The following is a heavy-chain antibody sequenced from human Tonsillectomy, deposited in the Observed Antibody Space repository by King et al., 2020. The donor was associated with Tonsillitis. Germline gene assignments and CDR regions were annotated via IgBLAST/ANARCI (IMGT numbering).Heavy chain of an antibody. J-gene: IGHJ4*02. CDR3: ARDTYSGSYKVDY. CDR2: ISVYSGNT. Sequence: VQLVESGAEVKKPGASVKVSCKASGYTFTSYGISWVRQAPGQGLEWMGWISVYSGNTNYTQKLQGRVTMTTDTSTSTAYMELRSLRSDDTAGYYCARDTYSGSYKVDYWGQGTLVTVSS. CDR1: GYTFTSYG. D-gene: IGHD1-26*01. V-gene: IGHV1-18*04.